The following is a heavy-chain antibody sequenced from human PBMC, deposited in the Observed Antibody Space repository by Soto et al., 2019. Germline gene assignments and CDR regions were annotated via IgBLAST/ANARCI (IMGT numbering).Heavy chain of an antibody. V-gene: IGHV1-2*04. D-gene: IGHD3-3*01. CDR2: INPNSGGT. CDR3: ARDGHKRIPIFGVVRGPPTGCLHP. CDR1: GYTITGYY. Sequence: ASVKVSCKASGYTITGYYMHWVRQAPGQGLEWMGWINPNSGGTNYAQKFQGWVTMTRDTSISTAYMELSRLRSDETAVYYCARDGHKRIPIFGVVRGPPTGCLHPWGQGTLVTVSS. J-gene: IGHJ5*02.